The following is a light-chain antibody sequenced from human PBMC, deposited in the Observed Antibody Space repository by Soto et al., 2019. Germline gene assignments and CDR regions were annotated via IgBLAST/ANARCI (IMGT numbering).Light chain of an antibody. CDR1: QTISTW. V-gene: IGKV1-5*01. J-gene: IGKJ1*01. CDR2: DAS. CDR3: QQYTNTNNPWM. Sequence: IQMTQSHSSLSASVGDRVTITCRASQTISTWMAWYQQKPGKAPKLLVYDASTLQSGVASRFSGSGSGTEFTLIISGLQPDDSATYYCQQYTNTNNPWMFGQGTKVDIK.